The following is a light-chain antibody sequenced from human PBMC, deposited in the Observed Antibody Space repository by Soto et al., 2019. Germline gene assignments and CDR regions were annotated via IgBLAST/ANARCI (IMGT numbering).Light chain of an antibody. CDR1: QDIRNY. J-gene: IGKJ1*01. CDR2: GAS. V-gene: IGKV1-6*01. Sequence: AIHATQSPPSLSASVGDRLTITCRSSQDIRNYLGWYQQKPGKAPQLLIYGASSLQRGVSSRFSGSGFGTDFTLTISSLQPEDSATYYCLQDRSHFWTFGQGTKVDIK. CDR3: LQDRSHFWT.